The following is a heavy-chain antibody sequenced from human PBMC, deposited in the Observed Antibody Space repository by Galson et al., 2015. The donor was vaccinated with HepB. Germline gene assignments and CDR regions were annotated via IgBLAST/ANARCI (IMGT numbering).Heavy chain of an antibody. CDR2: IYYSGST. D-gene: IGHD5-12*01. CDR1: GGSISSSSYY. CDR3: ARAVATISLIDY. J-gene: IGHJ4*02. V-gene: IGHV4-39*07. Sequence: ETLSLTCTVSGGSISSSSYYWGWIRQPPGKGLEWIGSIYYSGSTYYNPSLKSRVTMSVDTSKNQFSLKLSSVTAADTAVYYCARAVATISLIDYWGQGTLVTVSS.